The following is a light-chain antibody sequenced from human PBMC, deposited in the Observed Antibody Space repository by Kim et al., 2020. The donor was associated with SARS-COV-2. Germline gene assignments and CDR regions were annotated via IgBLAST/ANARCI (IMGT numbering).Light chain of an antibody. CDR3: MQDLQIPYT. V-gene: IGKV2-28*01. CDR2: LVF. Sequence: DIVMTQSPFSLPVTPGEPASISCRSSQSLLQSNGFHFLHWYLQKPGLSPQLLISLVFNRASGVPDRFSGSGSGTDFTLEISRVEAEDAGIYYCMQDLQIPYTFGQGTKLEI. J-gene: IGKJ2*01. CDR1: QSLLQSNGFHF.